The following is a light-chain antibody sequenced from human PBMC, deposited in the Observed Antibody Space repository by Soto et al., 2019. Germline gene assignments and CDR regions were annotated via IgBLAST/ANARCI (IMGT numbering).Light chain of an antibody. CDR3: QSYDISLRGFV. CDR1: SSNIGAGYD. J-gene: IGLJ1*01. Sequence: QSVLTQPPSVSGAPGQRVTISCTGSSSNIGAGYDVHWYQQLPGTAPRLLIFDNTNRPSGVPDRFSASKSDTSASLAISGLQAEDEADYYCQSYDISLRGFVFGTGTKLTVL. V-gene: IGLV1-40*01. CDR2: DNT.